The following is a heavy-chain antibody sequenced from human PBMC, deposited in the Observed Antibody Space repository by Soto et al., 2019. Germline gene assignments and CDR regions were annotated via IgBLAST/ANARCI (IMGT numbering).Heavy chain of an antibody. CDR2: FYYSGST. CDR3: ARYCSSTSCYPYFYYGMDV. D-gene: IGHD2-2*01. Sequence: PSGTLSLTCTLTGSSISSYSWSWIWQPPGKGLEWRGYFYYSGSTNYNPSLKSRVTISIDTSKNQFSLKLSSVTAADSAVYYCARYCSSTSCYPYFYYGMDVWGQGTTVTVSS. J-gene: IGHJ6*02. V-gene: IGHV4-59*01. CDR1: GSSISSYS.